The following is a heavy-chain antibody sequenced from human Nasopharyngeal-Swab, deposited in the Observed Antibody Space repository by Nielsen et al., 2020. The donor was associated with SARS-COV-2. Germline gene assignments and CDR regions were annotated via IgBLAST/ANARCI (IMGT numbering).Heavy chain of an antibody. CDR1: GFCFDDYT. CDR3: AKTMVRGDFYYFLDV. V-gene: IGHV3-9*01. CDR2: ISWKSGNM. Sequence: GGSLRLSCVASGFCFDDYTMHWVRQAPGKGLEWVSGISWKSGNMGYADSVKGRFTISRDNAKNSVYLQMNSLRPEDTALYYCAKTMVRGDFYYFLDVWGKGTTVTVSS. D-gene: IGHD3-10*01. J-gene: IGHJ6*03.